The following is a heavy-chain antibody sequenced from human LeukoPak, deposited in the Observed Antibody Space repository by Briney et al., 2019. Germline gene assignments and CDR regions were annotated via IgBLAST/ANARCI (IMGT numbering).Heavy chain of an antibody. J-gene: IGHJ4*02. CDR2: IHYSGST. D-gene: IGHD6-19*01. Sequence: SETLSLTCTVSGGSISSYYWSWIRQPPGKGLEWIGCIHYSGSTIYNPSLKSRVSISVDTSKNQFSLKLSSATAADTALYYCAGPTSSGWHGDFDYWGQGTLVTVSS. V-gene: IGHV4-59*08. CDR3: AGPTSSGWHGDFDY. CDR1: GGSISSYY.